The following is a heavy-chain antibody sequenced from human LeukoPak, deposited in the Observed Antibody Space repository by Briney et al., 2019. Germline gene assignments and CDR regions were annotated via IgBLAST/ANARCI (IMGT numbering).Heavy chain of an antibody. CDR2: GSYTGST. Sequence: SETLSLTCTVSGVSISTYYLTWIRQPPGKGLEWIWYGSYTGSTNYNPSLKSRVSILVDTYKNKFYLNIRSVTTANTAVYYCARNPVYDILTGYYRAYYSDSWGQGILVTVSS. J-gene: IGHJ4*02. D-gene: IGHD3-9*01. CDR3: ARNPVYDILTGYYRAYYSDS. V-gene: IGHV4-59*01. CDR1: GVSISTYY.